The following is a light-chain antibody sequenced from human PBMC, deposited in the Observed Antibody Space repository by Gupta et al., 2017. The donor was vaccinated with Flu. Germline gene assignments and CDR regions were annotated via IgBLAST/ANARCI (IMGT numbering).Light chain of an antibody. CDR2: NDD. V-gene: IGLV3-21*02. CDR3: QVWDSSSDQRYV. Sequence: SYVLSQPLSVSVAPGQTARITCGGNNIGSKAVHWYQQKPPQAPVLVVYNDDYHASGVPERFSGSNSGDAATLTISWVEAGDEADYYCQVWDSSSDQRYVIGPGTKVTVL. CDR1: NIGSKA. J-gene: IGLJ1*01.